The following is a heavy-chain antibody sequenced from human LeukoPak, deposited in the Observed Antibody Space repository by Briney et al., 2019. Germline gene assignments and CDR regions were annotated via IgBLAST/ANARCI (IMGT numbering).Heavy chain of an antibody. CDR2: IIPIFGST. J-gene: IGHJ4*02. D-gene: IGHD7-27*01. CDR3: ARTLYYDWGHFDL. Sequence: ASVTVSCKASGCTFPNYAITWVRQAPGQGLEWMGRIIPIFGSTNYAQKFQGRLTITADKSTSTDSMELTSLTVEDTAVYYCARTLYYDWGHFDLWGQGTLVTASS. V-gene: IGHV1-69*06. CDR1: GCTFPNYA.